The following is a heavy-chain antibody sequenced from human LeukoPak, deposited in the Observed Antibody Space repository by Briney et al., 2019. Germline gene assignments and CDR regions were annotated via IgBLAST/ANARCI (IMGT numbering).Heavy chain of an antibody. CDR2: ISPSGDI. CDR1: GYTLSAYY. CDR3: ARLLGDF. J-gene: IGHJ4*02. D-gene: IGHD2-15*01. V-gene: IGHV1-2*02. Sequence: ASVKVSCKASGYTLSAYYIHWVRQAPGQGLEWMGRISPSGDISYAQEFQGRVTMTRDTSISTAYMELSRLTSDDTALYYCARLLGDFWGQGTLVTVSS.